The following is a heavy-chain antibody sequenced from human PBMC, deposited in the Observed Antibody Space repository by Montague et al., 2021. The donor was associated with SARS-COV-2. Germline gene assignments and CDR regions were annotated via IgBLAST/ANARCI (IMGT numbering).Heavy chain of an antibody. J-gene: IGHJ4*02. CDR1: GGSISSYY. CDR2: IYYSGSS. CDR3: ASPGGYCSGGSCYYVY. Sequence: SETLSLTCTVSGGSISSYYWSWIRQPPGKGLEWIGYIYYSGSSNYNPSLKSRVTISIDTSKNQFSLNLNSVTAADGAVYYFASPGGYCSGGSCYYVYWGQGTLVTVSS. D-gene: IGHD2-15*01. V-gene: IGHV4-59*01.